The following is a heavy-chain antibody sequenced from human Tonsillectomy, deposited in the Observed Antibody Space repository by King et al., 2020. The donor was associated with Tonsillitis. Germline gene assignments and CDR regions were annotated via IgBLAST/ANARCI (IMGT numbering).Heavy chain of an antibody. CDR1: GFTFSSYA. CDR3: PSAYCGTTMGYDLAFDI. CDR2: ISGSGGST. D-gene: IGHD2-21*01. Sequence: VQLVESGGGLVQPGGSLRLSCAASGFTFSSYAMSWVRQAPGKGLEWVSSISGSGGSTYYADSVKGRFTSSRDNSKNTLYLQMNSLRAEDTAVYYCPSAYCGTTMGYDLAFDIWGQGTMVTVSS. J-gene: IGHJ3*02. V-gene: IGHV3-23*04.